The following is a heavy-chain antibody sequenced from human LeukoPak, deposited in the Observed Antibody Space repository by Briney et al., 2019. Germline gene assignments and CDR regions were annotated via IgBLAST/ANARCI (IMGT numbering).Heavy chain of an antibody. V-gene: IGHV1-18*01. J-gene: IGHJ4*02. Sequence: ASVKVSCKASGYTFTSYGISWVRQAPGQGLEWMGWISAYNGNTNYAQKLQGRVTMTTDTSTSTAYMELRSLRSDDTAVYYCARDPKDDSSGYYYFDYWGQGTLVTVSS. D-gene: IGHD3-22*01. CDR2: ISAYNGNT. CDR1: GYTFTSYG. CDR3: ARDPKDDSSGYYYFDY.